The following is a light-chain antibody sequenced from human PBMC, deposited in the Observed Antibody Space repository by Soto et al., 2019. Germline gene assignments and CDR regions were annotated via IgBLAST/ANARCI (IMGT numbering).Light chain of an antibody. CDR2: GAS. Sequence: EIVLTQSPGTLSLSPVERATLSCRASQRVSSSYLAWYQQKPGQAPRLLIYGASSRATGIPDRFSGSGSGTDFTLTISRREPEDFAVYYCQQYGSSPWTFCQGTKVEIK. J-gene: IGKJ1*01. CDR3: QQYGSSPWT. CDR1: QRVSSSY. V-gene: IGKV3-20*01.